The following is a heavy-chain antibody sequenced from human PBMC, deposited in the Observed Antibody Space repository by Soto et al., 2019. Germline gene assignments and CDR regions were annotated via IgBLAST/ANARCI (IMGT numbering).Heavy chain of an antibody. J-gene: IGHJ4*02. CDR3: XXXXXXXXXWXX. CDR1: GFTFSTYS. Sequence: EVQLVESGGGLVQPGGSLRLSCAASGFTFSTYSMNWVRQAPGKGLEWVSYISSSSSTIYYADSVKGRFTISRDNAKNSLYXQVXXXXAXXXAXXXCXXXXXXXXXWXXWGQGTLVTVSS. V-gene: IGHV3-48*01. CDR2: ISSSSSTI.